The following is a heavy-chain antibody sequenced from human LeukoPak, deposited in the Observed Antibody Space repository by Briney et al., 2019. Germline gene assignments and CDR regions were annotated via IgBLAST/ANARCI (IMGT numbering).Heavy chain of an antibody. V-gene: IGHV3-23*01. J-gene: IGHJ4*02. CDR3: AKKAQYNGNYPLDY. Sequence: GGSLRLSCAASGFTLSNFAMTWVRQAPGKGLEWVSVISVSGGSTYYADSVKGRFTISRDNSKNTLYLQMNSLRAEDTALYFCAKKAQYNGNYPLDYWGQGTLVTVSS. CDR2: ISVSGGST. D-gene: IGHD1-26*01. CDR1: GFTLSNFA.